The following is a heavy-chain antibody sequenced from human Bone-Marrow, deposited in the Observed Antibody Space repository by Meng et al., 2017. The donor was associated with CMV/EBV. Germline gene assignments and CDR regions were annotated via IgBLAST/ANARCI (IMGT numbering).Heavy chain of an antibody. Sequence: SESLSLTCTVSGGSISSSGYYWSWIRHPPGKGLEWTGEIKHSGSTNYNPSLKRRVTISVDTSKNQFSLKLGSVTAADTAVYYRGSVKGNYGGAYNWFDPWGQGTLVTVSS. CDR2: IKHSGST. J-gene: IGHJ5*02. CDR1: GGSISSSGYY. V-gene: IGHV4-39*07. CDR3: GSVKGNYGGAYNWFDP. D-gene: IGHD4-23*01.